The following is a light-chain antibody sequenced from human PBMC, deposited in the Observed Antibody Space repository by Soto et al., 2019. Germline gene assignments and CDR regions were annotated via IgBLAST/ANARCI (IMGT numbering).Light chain of an antibody. CDR2: GAS. CDR1: QSVTSRY. Sequence: EIVLTQSPGTLSLSPGERATLSCKASQSVTSRYLAWYQQKPGQAPRLLIYGASSRATGIPDRFSGSGSGTDFTLTISRLEPEDCAVYFCQQDNNSPEYTFGQGTKLEIK. J-gene: IGKJ2*01. V-gene: IGKV3-20*01. CDR3: QQDNNSPEYT.